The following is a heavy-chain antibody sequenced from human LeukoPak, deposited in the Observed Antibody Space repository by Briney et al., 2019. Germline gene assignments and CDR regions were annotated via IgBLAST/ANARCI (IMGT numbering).Heavy chain of an antibody. CDR3: ARDQVPFDY. Sequence: GGSLRLSCAASGFTFSSYAMSWVRQAPGKGLEWVSYISSGSSTIYYADSVKGRFTISRDNAKNSLYLQMNSLRDGDTAVYYCARDQVPFDYWGHGTLVTVSS. J-gene: IGHJ4*01. CDR2: ISSGSSTI. CDR1: GFTFSSYA. V-gene: IGHV3-48*02.